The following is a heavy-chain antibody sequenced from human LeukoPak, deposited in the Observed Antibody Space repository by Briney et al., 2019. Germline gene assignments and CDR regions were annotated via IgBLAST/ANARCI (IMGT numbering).Heavy chain of an antibody. CDR1: GGTFSSYA. V-gene: IGHV1-69*05. CDR2: IIPIFGTA. CDR3: ARIGTGTTWNYFDY. Sequence: SVKVSCKASGGTFSSYAISWVRQAPGQGLEWMGGIIPIFGTANYAQKFQGRVTITTDESTSTAYMEPSSLRSEDTAVYYCARIGTGTTWNYFDYWGQGTLVTVSS. D-gene: IGHD1-1*01. J-gene: IGHJ4*02.